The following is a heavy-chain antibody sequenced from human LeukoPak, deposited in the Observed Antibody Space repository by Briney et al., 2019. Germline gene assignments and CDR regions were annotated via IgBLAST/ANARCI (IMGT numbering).Heavy chain of an antibody. Sequence: SETLSLTCTVSGGSIISGDYYWSWIRQHPGKGLEWIGYIYYSGSTYYNPSLRSRVSMSVDTSNNQFSLKLSSVTAADTAVYYCASSAYYVFDYWGQGTLVTVSS. D-gene: IGHD3-9*01. CDR1: GGSIISGDYY. V-gene: IGHV4-31*03. CDR2: IYYSGST. J-gene: IGHJ4*02. CDR3: ASSAYYVFDY.